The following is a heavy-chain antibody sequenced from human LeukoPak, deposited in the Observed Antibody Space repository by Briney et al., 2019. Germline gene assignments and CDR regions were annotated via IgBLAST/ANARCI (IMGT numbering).Heavy chain of an antibody. CDR3: ARVGYSGYSGPDAFDI. J-gene: IGHJ3*02. CDR2: ISSSSSYI. Sequence: AGGSLRLSCAASGFTFSSYWMSWVRQAPGKGLEWVSSISSSSSYIYYADSVKGRFTISRDNAKNSLYLQMNSLRAEDTAVYYCARVGYSGYSGPDAFDIWGQGTMVTVSS. CDR1: GFTFSSYW. V-gene: IGHV3-21*01. D-gene: IGHD5-12*01.